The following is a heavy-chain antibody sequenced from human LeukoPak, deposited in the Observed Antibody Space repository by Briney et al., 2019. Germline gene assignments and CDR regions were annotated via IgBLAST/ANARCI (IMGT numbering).Heavy chain of an antibody. D-gene: IGHD1-26*01. V-gene: IGHV4-39*07. CDR2: IYYSGST. J-gene: IGHJ5*02. Sequence: SETLSLTCTISGGSISSSSYYWGWIRQPPGRGLEWIGSIYYSGSTYYNPSLKSRVTISVDTSKNQFSLKLSSVTAADTAVYYCAREHPRELLRFDPWGQGTLVTVSS. CDR1: GGSISSSSYY. CDR3: AREHPRELLRFDP.